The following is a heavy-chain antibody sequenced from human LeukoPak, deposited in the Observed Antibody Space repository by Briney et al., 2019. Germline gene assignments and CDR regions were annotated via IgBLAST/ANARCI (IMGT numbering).Heavy chain of an antibody. V-gene: IGHV4-31*03. Sequence: PSETLSLTCTVSGGSISSGGYYWSWLRQHQGKGREWIGYIYYSGSTYDNPSLKSRVNISENTTKNQFSQKRRSVTAADTAVYYCARSPMSYYGSGSYYPVHFDYWGQGTLVTVSS. J-gene: IGHJ4*02. CDR3: ARSPMSYYGSGSYYPVHFDY. D-gene: IGHD3-10*01. CDR2: IYYSGST. CDR1: GGSISSGGYY.